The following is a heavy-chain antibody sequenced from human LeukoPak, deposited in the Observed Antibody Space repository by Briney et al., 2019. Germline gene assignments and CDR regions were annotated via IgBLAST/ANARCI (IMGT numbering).Heavy chain of an antibody. CDR1: GGSISSYY. V-gene: IGHV4-4*07. Sequence: SETLSLTCTVSGGSISSYYWSWIRQPAGKGLEWIGRIYTSGSTNYNPSLKSRVTMSVDTSKNQFSLKLSSVTAADTAVYYCARDRGLVVINHYYYFMDVWGKGTTVTVSS. CDR3: ARDRGLVVINHYYYFMDV. D-gene: IGHD3-22*01. J-gene: IGHJ6*03. CDR2: IYTSGST.